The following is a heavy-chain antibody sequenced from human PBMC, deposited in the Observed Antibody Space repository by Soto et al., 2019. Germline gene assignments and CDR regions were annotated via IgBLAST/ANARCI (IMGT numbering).Heavy chain of an antibody. CDR1: GLSVSKNY. V-gene: IGHV3-53*01. Sequence: EVQLVESGGGLIQSGGSLRLSCVASGLSVSKNYMNWVRQAPGKGLEWVSIIYDDGGTRDADSVEGRFSISRDTSKNTVFLHMSHLRVDDTAMYYCARAYGGNHFDYWGQGTQVTVSS. CDR3: ARAYGGNHFDY. J-gene: IGHJ4*02. CDR2: IYDDGGT. D-gene: IGHD3-3*02.